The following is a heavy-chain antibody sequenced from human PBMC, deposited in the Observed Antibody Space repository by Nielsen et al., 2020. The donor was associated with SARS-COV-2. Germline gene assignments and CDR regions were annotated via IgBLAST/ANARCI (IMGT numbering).Heavy chain of an antibody. CDR3: ARDKDYTFDY. CDR2: LSTQNGNT. D-gene: IGHD4-11*01. CDR1: GHTIANYG. Sequence: ASVKVSCKASGHTIANYGLTWVRQAPGQGLEWMGWLSTQNGNTNFAQKFQGRVTVTTDTSTSTVYMELRSLRSDDTAVYYCARDKDYTFDYWGQGTLVTVPS. J-gene: IGHJ4*02. V-gene: IGHV1-18*04.